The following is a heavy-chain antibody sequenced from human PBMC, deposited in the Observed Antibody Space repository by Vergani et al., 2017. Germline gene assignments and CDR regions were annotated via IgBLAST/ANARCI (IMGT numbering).Heavy chain of an antibody. CDR2: INHSGST. V-gene: IGHV4-34*01. J-gene: IGHJ5*02. CDR1: GGSFSGYY. CDR3: SRRLLRFLQRGWFDP. D-gene: IGHD3-3*01. Sequence: QVQLQQWGAGLLKPSETLSLTCAVYGGSFSGYYWSWIRQPPGKGLEWSGEINHSGSTNHHPSLKSLVTRAVDTSKNQFSLKLSSVTAADTAVYYCSRRLLRFLQRGWFDPWGQGTLVTVSS.